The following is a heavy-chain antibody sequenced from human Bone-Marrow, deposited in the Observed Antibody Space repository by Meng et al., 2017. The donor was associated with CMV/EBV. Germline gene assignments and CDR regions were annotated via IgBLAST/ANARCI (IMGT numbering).Heavy chain of an antibody. J-gene: IGHJ4*02. CDR2: IYYSGST. D-gene: IGHD2-21*01. CDR3: AREVLHCGIVVVIAIQGFFDY. CDR1: GGSISISSYY. Sequence: SETMSLTCTVSGGSISISSYYWGWIRQPPGKGLEWIGSIYYSGSTYYNPSLKSRVTISVDTSKNQFSLKLSSVTAADTAVYYCAREVLHCGIVVVIAIQGFFDYWGQGTLVTVSS. V-gene: IGHV4-39*07.